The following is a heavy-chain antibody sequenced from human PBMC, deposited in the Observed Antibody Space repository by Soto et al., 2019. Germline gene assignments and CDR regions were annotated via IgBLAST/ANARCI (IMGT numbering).Heavy chain of an antibody. Sequence: AVPVKASSEASGLTFNSRSSCWVRQAPGQGLEWMGWISAYNGNTKYEQKLQGRVTMTTDTSTSTAYMELRSLRSDDTAVYYCAREPNYFDYWGQGTLVTVSS. CDR1: GLTFNSRS. V-gene: IGHV1-18*01. CDR3: AREPNYFDY. CDR2: ISAYNGNT. J-gene: IGHJ4*02.